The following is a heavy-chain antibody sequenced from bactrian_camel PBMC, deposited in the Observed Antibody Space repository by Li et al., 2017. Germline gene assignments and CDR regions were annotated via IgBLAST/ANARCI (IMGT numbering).Heavy chain of an antibody. CDR1: AATVGPFY. D-gene: IGHD4*01. CDR3: AASRLGSTINRRHERRWGY. J-gene: IGHJ4*01. CDR2: ITLETGNT. Sequence: DVQLVESGGGSVQAGESLRLSCAASAATVGPFYMAYFRQAPGKEREGVATITLETGNTDYADSVKGRFTISQDGADNTVYRQMNDLKPEDTAMYYCAASRLGSTINRRHERRWGYWGQGTQVTVS. V-gene: IGHV3S40*01.